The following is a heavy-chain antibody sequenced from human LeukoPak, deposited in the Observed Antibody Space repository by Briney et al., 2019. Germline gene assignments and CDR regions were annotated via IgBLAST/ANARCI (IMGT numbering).Heavy chain of an antibody. Sequence: GGSLRLSCAASGFPFSSYAMSWVRQAPGKGLVWVSAMSNSGGRTNYADSVKGRFTISRDNSKNTLYLQMDSPRAEDTAVYYCAKDSRGSYYYYYMDVWGKGTTVTVSS. CDR3: AKDSRGSYYYYYMDV. CDR1: GFPFSSYA. J-gene: IGHJ6*03. V-gene: IGHV3-23*01. D-gene: IGHD6-25*01. CDR2: MSNSGGRT.